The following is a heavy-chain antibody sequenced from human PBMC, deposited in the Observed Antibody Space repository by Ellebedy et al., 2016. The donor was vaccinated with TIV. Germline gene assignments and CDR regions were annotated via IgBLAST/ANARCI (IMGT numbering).Heavy chain of an antibody. V-gene: IGHV3-13*01. Sequence: GGSLRLXCAASRFTFSRYDMHWVRQSTRKGLEWVASIDNAGDTYYPGSVKGRFTISRENAKNSLYLQMNSLRVEDTAVYYCTRFEIISGGGYGMDVWGQGTTVTVSS. J-gene: IGHJ6*02. CDR3: TRFEIISGGGYGMDV. CDR2: IDNAGDT. CDR1: RFTFSRYD. D-gene: IGHD3-16*01.